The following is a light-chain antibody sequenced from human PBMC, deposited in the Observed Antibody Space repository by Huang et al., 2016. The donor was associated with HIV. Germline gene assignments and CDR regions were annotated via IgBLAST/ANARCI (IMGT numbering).Light chain of an antibody. CDR3: QQYGSSPLT. CDR1: QSVRSSS. CDR2: GAS. V-gene: IGKV3-20*01. Sequence: IVLTQSPGTLSLSPGERATLSCRASQSVRSSSLAWYQQTPGQSPRLLIFGASNRATAIPDRFSGSGSATDFTLTISRLEPEDFAVYYCQQYGSSPLTFGGGTKVEIK. J-gene: IGKJ4*01.